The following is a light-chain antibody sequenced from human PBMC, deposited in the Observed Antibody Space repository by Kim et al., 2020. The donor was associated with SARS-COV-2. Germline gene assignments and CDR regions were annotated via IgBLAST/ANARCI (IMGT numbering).Light chain of an antibody. CDR2: AAS. CDR1: QSIGDF. J-gene: IGKJ4*01. Sequence: DIQMTQSPSAMSASVGDRVTITCRASQSIGDFLAWFQQKPGRVPKRLIHAASTFQGGVPSRFRGSGSGTEFTLTISGLQPEDFATYYCLQYHISPLTFGGGTKVDIK. V-gene: IGKV1-17*03. CDR3: LQYHISPLT.